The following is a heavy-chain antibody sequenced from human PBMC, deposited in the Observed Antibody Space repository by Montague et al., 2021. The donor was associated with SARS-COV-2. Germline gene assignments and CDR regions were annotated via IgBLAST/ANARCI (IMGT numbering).Heavy chain of an antibody. CDR3: ARDVRHYDFWSGRAQTSPDY. CDR1: GYSISSGYY. V-gene: IGHV4-38-2*02. J-gene: IGHJ4*02. D-gene: IGHD3-3*01. Sequence: SETLSLTCTVSGYSISSGYYWGWIRQPPGKGLEWIGSIYHSGSTYYNPSLKSRVTISVDTSKNQFSLKLSSVTAADTAVYYCARDVRHYDFWSGRAQTSPDYWGQGTRVTVSS. CDR2: IYHSGST.